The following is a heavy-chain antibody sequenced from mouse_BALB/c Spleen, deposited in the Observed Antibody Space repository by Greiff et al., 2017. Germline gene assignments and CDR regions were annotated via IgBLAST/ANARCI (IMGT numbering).Heavy chain of an antibody. D-gene: IGHD1-3*01. J-gene: IGHJ4*01. V-gene: IGHV5-17*02. CDR2: ISSGSSTI. CDR3: ARSRKGDYAMDY. Sequence: EVQVVESGGGLVQPGGSRKLSCAASGFTFSSFGMHWVRQAPEKGLEWVAYISSGSSTIYYADTVKGRFTISRDNPKNTLFLQMTSLRSEDTAMYYCARSRKGDYAMDYWGQGTSVTVSA. CDR1: GFTFSSFG.